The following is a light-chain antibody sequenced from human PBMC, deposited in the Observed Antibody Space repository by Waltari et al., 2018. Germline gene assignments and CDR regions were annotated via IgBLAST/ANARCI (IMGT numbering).Light chain of an antibody. J-gene: IGLJ3*02. CDR2: VNSDGSH. CDR3: QTGGHGTWV. Sequence: QLVLTQSPSASASLGASVKLTCTLSSGHSTNVIAWLQKRPERGPRYLMKVNSDGSHNKGDEIPDRFSGSSSGAEHYLTISSLQYEDEADYYCQTGGHGTWVFGGGTKMT. CDR1: SGHSTNV. V-gene: IGLV4-69*01.